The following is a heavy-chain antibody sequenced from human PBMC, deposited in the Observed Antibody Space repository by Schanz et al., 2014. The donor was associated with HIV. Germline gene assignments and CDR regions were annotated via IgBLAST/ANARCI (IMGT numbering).Heavy chain of an antibody. J-gene: IGHJ3*02. V-gene: IGHV3-33*06. CDR3: AKDTPIYYYTQGGPFDI. CDR1: GFTFSSFA. Sequence: QVQLVESGGGVVQPGRSLRLSCAASGFTFSSFAMHWVRQAPGKGLEWVAVIWYDGDYKSYADSVTGRFTISRDNSKNLLYVQMNSLRAGVTAIYYCAKDTPIYYYTQGGPFDIWGQGTMLTVSS. CDR2: IWYDGDYK. D-gene: IGHD3-10*01.